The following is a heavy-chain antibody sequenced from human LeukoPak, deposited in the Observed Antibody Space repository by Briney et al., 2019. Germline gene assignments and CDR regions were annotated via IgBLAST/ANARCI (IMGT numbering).Heavy chain of an antibody. CDR3: ARDRWSVFDY. D-gene: IGHD2-8*01. V-gene: IGHV1-2*02. CDR1: GYTFTCYY. J-gene: IGHJ4*02. CDR2: INPNSGGT. Sequence: ASVKGSCKASGYTFTCYYIHWVRQAPGQGLEWMGWINPNSGGTNYAQKFQGRVTMTRDTSIITAYMELSGLRSDDTAVYYCARDRWSVFDYWGQGALVTVSS.